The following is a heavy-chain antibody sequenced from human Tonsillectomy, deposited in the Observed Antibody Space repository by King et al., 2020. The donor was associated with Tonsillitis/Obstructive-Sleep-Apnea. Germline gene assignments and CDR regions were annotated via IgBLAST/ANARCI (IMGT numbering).Heavy chain of an antibody. CDR2: IWYDGSNK. D-gene: IGHD3-22*01. V-gene: IGHV3-33*01. Sequence: VQLVESGGGVVQPGRSLRLSCAASAFTFSSYGMHWVRQAPGRGLEWVAVIWYDGSNKDYADSVKGRFTISRDNSKNTLYLQMNSLRVEDTAGYYCARYLSVIVVVGGFDYWGQGTLVTVSS. CDR3: ARYLSVIVVVGGFDY. J-gene: IGHJ4*02. CDR1: AFTFSSYG.